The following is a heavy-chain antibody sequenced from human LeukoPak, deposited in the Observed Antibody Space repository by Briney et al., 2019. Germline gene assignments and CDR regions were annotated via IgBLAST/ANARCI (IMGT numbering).Heavy chain of an antibody. CDR1: GYTFTGYY. CDR2: MNPNSGNT. CDR3: ARGRAYGGNYYYYYMDV. J-gene: IGHJ6*03. V-gene: IGHV1-8*02. D-gene: IGHD4-23*01. Sequence: ASVKVSCKASGYTFTGYYMHWVRQAPGQGLEWMGWMNPNSGNTGYAQKFQGRVTMTRNTSISTAYMELSSLRSEDTAVYYCARGRAYGGNYYYYYMDVWGKGTTVTISS.